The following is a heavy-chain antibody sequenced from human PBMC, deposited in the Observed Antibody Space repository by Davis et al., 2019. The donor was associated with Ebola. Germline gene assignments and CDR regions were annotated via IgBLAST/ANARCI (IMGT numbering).Heavy chain of an antibody. Sequence: GESLKISCAASGFTFSDYYMSWIRQAPGKGLEWVSYISSSSSYTNYADSVKGRFTISRDNAKNSLYLQMNSLRAEDTAVYYCARGLTVVISLDWFDPWGQGTLVTVSS. V-gene: IGHV3-11*06. D-gene: IGHD3-22*01. CDR3: ARGLTVVISLDWFDP. CDR1: GFTFSDYY. CDR2: ISSSSSYT. J-gene: IGHJ5*02.